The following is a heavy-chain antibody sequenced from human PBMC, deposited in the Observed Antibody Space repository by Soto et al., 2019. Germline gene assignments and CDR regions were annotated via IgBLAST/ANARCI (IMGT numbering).Heavy chain of an antibody. J-gene: IGHJ4*02. CDR1: GFTVSSNC. Sequence: EVQLVESGGGLVQPGGSLRLSCAASGFTVSSNCMSWVREATGKGLEWVSVIYSGGSRYYADSVKGRFTISRDNSKNTLYLQMNSLRAQDTAVLYCARGGYSYDLADNWGQEPLLTVSS. CDR3: ARGGYSYDLADN. V-gene: IGHV3-66*01. CDR2: IYSGGSR. D-gene: IGHD5-18*01.